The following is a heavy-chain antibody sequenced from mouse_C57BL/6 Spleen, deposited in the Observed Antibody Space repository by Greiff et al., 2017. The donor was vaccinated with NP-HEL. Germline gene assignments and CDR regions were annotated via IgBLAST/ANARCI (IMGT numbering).Heavy chain of an antibody. V-gene: IGHV10-1*01. CDR3: VRHGDYSNEFAY. CDR1: GFSFNTYA. J-gene: IGHJ3*01. Sequence: DVKLVESGGGLVQPKGSLKLSCAASGFSFNTYAMNWVRQAPGKGLEWVARIRSKSNNYATYYADSVKDRFTISRDDSESMLYLQMNNLKTEDTAMYYCVRHGDYSNEFAYWGQGTLVTVSA. D-gene: IGHD2-5*01. CDR2: IRSKSNNYAT.